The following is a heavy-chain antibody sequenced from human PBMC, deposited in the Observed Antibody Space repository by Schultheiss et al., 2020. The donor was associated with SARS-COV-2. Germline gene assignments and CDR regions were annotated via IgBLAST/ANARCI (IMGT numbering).Heavy chain of an antibody. J-gene: IGHJ3*02. CDR2: INPNSGGT. CDR1: GYTFTGYY. D-gene: IGHD3-16*01. Sequence: GGSLRLSCKASGYTFTGYYMHWVRQAPGQGLEWMGWINPNSGGTNYAQKFQGWVTMTRDTSISTAYVELSRLRSDDTAVYYCASTTTFANAFDIWGQGTMVTVSS. CDR3: ASTTTFANAFDI. V-gene: IGHV1-2*04.